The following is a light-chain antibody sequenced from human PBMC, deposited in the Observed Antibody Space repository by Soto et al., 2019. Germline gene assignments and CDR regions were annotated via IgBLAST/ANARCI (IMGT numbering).Light chain of an antibody. J-gene: IGKJ1*01. CDR1: QSIRRY. Sequence: YSPSASVVDTASINCRASQSIRRYLNWYKKKQGKAXKXXLYAESTLQSGAQPRLRGSGSGKDFNINITCFRPEDLPTYCCHESYNNLWTFGKGTQVDI. CDR3: HESYNNLWT. V-gene: IGKV1-39*01. CDR2: AES.